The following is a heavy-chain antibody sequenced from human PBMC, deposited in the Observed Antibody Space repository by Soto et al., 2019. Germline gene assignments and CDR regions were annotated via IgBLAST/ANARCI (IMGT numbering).Heavy chain of an antibody. CDR3: ARAHSPGGSGSYYPYYFDY. CDR1: GFTFSSYG. J-gene: IGHJ4*02. V-gene: IGHV3-33*01. Sequence: QVQLVESGGGVVQPGRSLRLSCAASGFTFSSYGMHWVRQAPGKGLEWVAVIWYDGSNKYYADSVKGRFTISRDNSKNTLYLQMNSLRAEDTAVYYCARAHSPGGSGSYYPYYFDYWGQGTLVTVSS. D-gene: IGHD3-10*01. CDR2: IWYDGSNK.